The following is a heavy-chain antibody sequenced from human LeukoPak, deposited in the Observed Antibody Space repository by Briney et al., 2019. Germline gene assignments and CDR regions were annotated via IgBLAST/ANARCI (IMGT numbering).Heavy chain of an antibody. CDR1: GYTFTSYG. CDR3: ARSADSYYDSSGYYPHYDY. D-gene: IGHD3-22*01. J-gene: IGHJ4*02. Sequence: GASVKVSCKASGYTFTSYGISWVRQAPGQGLEWMGWISAYNGNTNYAQKLQGRVTMTTDTSTSTACMELRSLRSDDTAVYYCARSADSYYDSSGYYPHYDYWGQGTLVTVSS. CDR2: ISAYNGNT. V-gene: IGHV1-18*01.